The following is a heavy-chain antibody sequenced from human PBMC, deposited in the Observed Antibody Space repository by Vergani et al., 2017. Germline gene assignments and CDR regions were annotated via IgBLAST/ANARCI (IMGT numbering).Heavy chain of an antibody. V-gene: IGHV1-46*03. CDR1: GYTFSNYY. CDR2: INPSGGHT. J-gene: IGHJ4*02. D-gene: IGHD3-9*01. Sequence: QVQVVQSGAEVKKSGASVKVSCKTSGYTFSNYYMHWVRQAPGQGLEWMGIINPSGGHTNYAQKFQGIVTMNRDTSTSTVYMELSSLGAEDTAIYYCARGDYGILRGYRYWGQGTLVTVSA. CDR3: ARGDYGILRGYRY.